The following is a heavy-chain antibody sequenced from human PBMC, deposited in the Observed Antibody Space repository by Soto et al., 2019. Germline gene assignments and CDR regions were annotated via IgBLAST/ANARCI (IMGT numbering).Heavy chain of an antibody. D-gene: IGHD3-10*01. CDR1: GDSINNYS. Sequence: SETLSLTCTVCGDSINNYSWSWIRQPAGKGLEWIGRIYTSGTTNYNPSLKSRITMSVDTSKNQFSLKLSSVTAADTAVYYCAGYNYGSYAFDIWGQGTMVTVSS. CDR3: AGYNYGSYAFDI. J-gene: IGHJ3*02. V-gene: IGHV4-4*07. CDR2: IYTSGTT.